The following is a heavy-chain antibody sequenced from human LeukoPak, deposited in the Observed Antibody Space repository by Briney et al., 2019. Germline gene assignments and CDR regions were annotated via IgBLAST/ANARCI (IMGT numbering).Heavy chain of an antibody. CDR1: GFTVSSTY. CDR2: IYSGGST. D-gene: IGHD6-6*01. V-gene: IGHV3-53*01. J-gene: IGHJ4*02. Sequence: GSLRLSXAASGFTVSSTYMSWVRQAPGKGLEWVSVIYSGGSTYYADSVKGRFTISRDNSKNTLYLQMNSLRAEDTAVYYCARDRLYSSSSEDYWGQGTLVTVSS. CDR3: ARDRLYSSSSEDY.